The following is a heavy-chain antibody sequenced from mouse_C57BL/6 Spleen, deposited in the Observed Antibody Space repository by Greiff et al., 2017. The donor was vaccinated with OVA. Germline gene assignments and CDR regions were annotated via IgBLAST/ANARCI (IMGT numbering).Heavy chain of an antibody. J-gene: IGHJ4*01. D-gene: IGHD1-1*01. Sequence: EVKLVESGGGLVQSGRSLRLSCATSGFTFSDFYMEWVRQAPGKGLEWIAASRNKANDYTTEYSASVKGRFIVSRDTSQSILYLQMNALRAEDTAIYYCARDAFYYYGTHAMDYWGQGTSVTVSS. CDR1: GFTFSDFY. CDR3: ARDAFYYYGTHAMDY. V-gene: IGHV7-1*01. CDR2: SRNKANDYTT.